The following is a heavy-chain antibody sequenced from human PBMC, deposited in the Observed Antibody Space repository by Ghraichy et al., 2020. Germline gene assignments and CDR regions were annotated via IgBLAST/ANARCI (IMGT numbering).Heavy chain of an antibody. CDR1: GFTFDDYT. CDR3: ARGLQRGTPGYYLES. Sequence: GGSLRLSCAASGFTFDDYTMFWVRQAPGKGLEWVSLINWDASSTYYPDSVKGRFTISRDNKKNFLYLQINSLRIEDTALYYCARGLQRGTPGYYLESWGQGTLVTVSS. J-gene: IGHJ5*02. CDR2: INWDASST. V-gene: IGHV3-43*01. D-gene: IGHD2-15*01.